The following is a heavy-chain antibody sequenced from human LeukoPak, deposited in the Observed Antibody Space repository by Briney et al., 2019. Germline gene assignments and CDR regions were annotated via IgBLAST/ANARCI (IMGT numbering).Heavy chain of an antibody. CDR2: IKQDGSEK. J-gene: IGHJ5*02. Sequence: GGSLRLSCAGSGFTFSGSWMSWVRQAPGKGLEWVANIKQDGSEKYYVDSVKGRFTVSRDNAKNSLYLQMNSLRAEDTAVYYCARGGDIVVVPAALLSRFDPWGQGTLVTVSS. V-gene: IGHV3-7*01. CDR1: GFTFSGSW. CDR3: ARGGDIVVVPAALLSRFDP. D-gene: IGHD2-2*01.